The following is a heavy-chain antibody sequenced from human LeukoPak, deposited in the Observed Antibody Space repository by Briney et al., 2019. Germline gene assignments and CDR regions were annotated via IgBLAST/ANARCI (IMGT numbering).Heavy chain of an antibody. CDR3: TMSISD. CDR2: IEEDASEK. J-gene: IGHJ4*02. Sequence: GGSLRLSCVASGFSFGTSWMDWVRQAPGKGLEWVANIEEDASEKYFVDSVKGRFTISRDNAKNLLYLHMNSLRAEDTAIYYCTMSISDWGQGTLVAVSS. CDR1: GFSFGTSW. V-gene: IGHV3-7*05.